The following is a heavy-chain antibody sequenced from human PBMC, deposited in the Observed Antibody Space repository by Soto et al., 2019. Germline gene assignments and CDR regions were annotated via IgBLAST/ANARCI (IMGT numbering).Heavy chain of an antibody. CDR2: IDTDGGGT. CDR1: GFTFRSHR. CDR3: ATVFDV. Sequence: EVQLVESGGGLVQPGGSLRVSCAASGFTFRSHRIHWVRQAPGKGLEWVSRIDTDGGGTSYADPVKGRFTISTDNAETTVYLQMNGLRVEDTAVYYCATVFDVWGQGTLVTVSS. V-gene: IGHV3-74*01. J-gene: IGHJ4*02. D-gene: IGHD4-17*01.